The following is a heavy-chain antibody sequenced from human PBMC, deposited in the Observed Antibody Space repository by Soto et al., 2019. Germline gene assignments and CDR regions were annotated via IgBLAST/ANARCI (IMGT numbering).Heavy chain of an antibody. D-gene: IGHD2-8*01. Sequence: EVQLVESGGGLIQPGGSLRLSCAASGFTVSSNYMSWVRQAPGKGLEWVSVIYSGGSTYYADSVKGRFTISRDNSKNTLQIQKNSPTAEDMAVEYCAREQGTYAHRGQGPLVTVSS. CDR1: GFTVSSNY. J-gene: IGHJ4*02. CDR2: IYSGGST. CDR3: AREQGTYAH. V-gene: IGHV3-53*01.